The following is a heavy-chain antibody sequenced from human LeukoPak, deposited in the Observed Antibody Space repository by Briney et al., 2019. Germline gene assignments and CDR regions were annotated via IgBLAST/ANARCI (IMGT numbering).Heavy chain of an antibody. Sequence: GGSLRLSCAASGFTFSNYWMSWVRQAPGKRLEWVANINQDGSEKYYVDSVKGRFTISRDNAKNSLYLQMSSLRAEDTALYYCARYCSSTNCHDAFDIWGQGTMVTVSS. CDR2: INQDGSEK. D-gene: IGHD2-2*01. V-gene: IGHV3-7*01. J-gene: IGHJ3*02. CDR1: GFTFSNYW. CDR3: ARYCSSTNCHDAFDI.